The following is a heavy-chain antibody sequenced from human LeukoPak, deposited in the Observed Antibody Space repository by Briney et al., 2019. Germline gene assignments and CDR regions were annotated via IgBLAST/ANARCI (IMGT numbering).Heavy chain of an antibody. CDR3: ATYSAAGRTYYFDY. V-gene: IGHV1-18*01. J-gene: IGHJ4*02. Sequence: ASVKVSCKASGYSFTNYGITWVRQAPGQGLEWMGWISPYNGNTNYAQKLQGRVTMTRDTSTSTAYTELRSLRSDDTAVYYCATYSAAGRTYYFDYWGQGALVTVSS. CDR2: ISPYNGNT. CDR1: GYSFTNYG. D-gene: IGHD6-13*01.